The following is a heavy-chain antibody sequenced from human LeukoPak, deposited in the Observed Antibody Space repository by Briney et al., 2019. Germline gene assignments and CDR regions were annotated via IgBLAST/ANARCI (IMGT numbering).Heavy chain of an antibody. V-gene: IGHV4-4*07. CDR1: GGSISSYY. J-gene: IGHJ4*02. D-gene: IGHD3-22*01. CDR3: ATYYYDSSGYYYDDY. CDR2: IYTSGST. Sequence: SETLSLTCTVSGGSISSYYWSWIRQPAGKGLEWIGRIYTSGSTNYNPSLKSRVTMSVDTSKNQFSLKPSSVTAADTAVYYCATYYYDSSGYYYDDYWGQGTLVTVSS.